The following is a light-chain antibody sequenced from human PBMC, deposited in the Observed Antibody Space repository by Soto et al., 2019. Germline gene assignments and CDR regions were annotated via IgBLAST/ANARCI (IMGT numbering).Light chain of an antibody. CDR1: QSVSTY. Sequence: EIVLTQSPATLSLSPGERATLSCRASQSVSTYLAWYQQKPGQAPRLLIYDASKRATGIPARFSGSGSGPDFTLTINSLAPEDFAVYYCQQRRNWPGAFGPGTKLDIK. J-gene: IGKJ3*01. CDR3: QQRRNWPGA. CDR2: DAS. V-gene: IGKV3-11*01.